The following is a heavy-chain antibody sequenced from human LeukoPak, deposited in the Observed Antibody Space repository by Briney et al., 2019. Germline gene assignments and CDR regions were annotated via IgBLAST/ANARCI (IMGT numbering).Heavy chain of an antibody. CDR1: GFTFSSYA. V-gene: IGHV3-23*01. CDR2: ISGSGGST. D-gene: IGHD3-22*01. CDR3: AKVGRVVVVITSRPYFDY. Sequence: GGSLRLSCAASGFTFSSYAMGWVRQAPGKGLEWVSAISGSGGSTYYADSVKGRFTISRDNSKNTLYLQMNSLRAEDTAVYYCAKVGRVVVVITSRPYFDYWGQGTLVTVSS. J-gene: IGHJ4*02.